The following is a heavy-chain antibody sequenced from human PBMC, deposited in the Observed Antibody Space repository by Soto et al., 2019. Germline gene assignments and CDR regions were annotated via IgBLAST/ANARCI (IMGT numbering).Heavy chain of an antibody. CDR2: IRSKGHNYAT. Sequence: GVLRLSCAASGFAFSGSAMYWVRQASGKGPEWVGRIRSKGHNYATEYAASVKGRFTISRDDSKNTAYLQMNSLQTEDTAVYYCARVGDGYNPTRGWFDPWGQGTLVTVSS. J-gene: IGHJ5*02. CDR1: GFAFSGSA. V-gene: IGHV3-73*01. CDR3: ARVGDGYNPTRGWFDP. D-gene: IGHD5-12*01.